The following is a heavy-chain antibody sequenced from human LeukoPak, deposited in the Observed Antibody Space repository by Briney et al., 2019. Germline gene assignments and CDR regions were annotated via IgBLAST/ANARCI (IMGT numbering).Heavy chain of an antibody. V-gene: IGHV1-18*01. CDR1: GYTFTSYG. J-gene: IGHJ4*02. D-gene: IGHD3-9*01. Sequence: GASVKVSCKASGYTFTSYGISWVRQAPGQGLEWMGWISAYNGNTNYAQKLQGRVTMTTDTSTSAAYMELRSLRSDDTAVYYCAREAITISPPNFDYWGQGTLVTVSS. CDR2: ISAYNGNT. CDR3: AREAITISPPNFDY.